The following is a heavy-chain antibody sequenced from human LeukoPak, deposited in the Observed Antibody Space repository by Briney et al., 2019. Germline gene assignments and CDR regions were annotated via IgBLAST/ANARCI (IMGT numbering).Heavy chain of an antibody. CDR3: AKGSSSSRYYYYCGMDV. CDR2: LTINGDDT. Sequence: GGSLRLSCAASGFTFSSYAMTWARQAPGKALEWVSSLTINGDDTYYAGSVKGRFTISRDNSKNTLYLQMNSLRAEDTAVYYCAKGSSSSRYYYYCGMDVWGQGTTVTVSS. J-gene: IGHJ6*02. D-gene: IGHD6-6*01. CDR1: GFTFSSYA. V-gene: IGHV3-23*01.